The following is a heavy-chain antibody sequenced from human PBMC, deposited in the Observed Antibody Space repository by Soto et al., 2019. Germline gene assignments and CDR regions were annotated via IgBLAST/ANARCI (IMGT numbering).Heavy chain of an antibody. CDR2: ISLYSDGT. D-gene: IGHD2-2*01. CDR3: ARVVPGAEAWFGP. CDR1: GYTFSNYG. V-gene: IGHV1-18*01. J-gene: IGHJ5*02. Sequence: ASVKVCCKTSGYTFSNYGITWVRQAPGQPLEWLGWISLYSDGTNYAQKFKGRASMTTDTSTTTAYMELWSLRSDDTAVYYCARVVPGAEAWFGPWGQGTLVTVYS.